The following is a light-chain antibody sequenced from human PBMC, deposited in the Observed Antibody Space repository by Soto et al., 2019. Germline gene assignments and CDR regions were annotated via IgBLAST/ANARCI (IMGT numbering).Light chain of an antibody. Sequence: QSALTQAASVSGSPGQSITISCTGTSNDVGSCNCVSWYQQHPGKAPKLLISDVTTRPSGVSNRFSGSKSANTASLTISGLQPEDEADYYCSSYSTIATRVFGSGTKLTVL. CDR1: SNDVGSCNC. CDR3: SSYSTIATRV. J-gene: IGLJ1*01. V-gene: IGLV2-14*03. CDR2: DVT.